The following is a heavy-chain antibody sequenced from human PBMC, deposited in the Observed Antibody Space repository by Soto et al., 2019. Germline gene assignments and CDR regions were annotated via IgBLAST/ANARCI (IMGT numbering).Heavy chain of an antibody. CDR1: GFTFSSYA. J-gene: IGHJ4*02. Sequence: EVQLLESGGGLVQPGGSLRLSCAASGFTFSSYAMSWVRQAPGKGLEWVSTISGSGGSAYYADSVKGRFTISRDNSKNTLYLQMNSLRAEDTAVYYCASRTSGWYLDYWGQGTLVTVSS. D-gene: IGHD6-19*01. CDR2: ISGSGGSA. CDR3: ASRTSGWYLDY. V-gene: IGHV3-23*01.